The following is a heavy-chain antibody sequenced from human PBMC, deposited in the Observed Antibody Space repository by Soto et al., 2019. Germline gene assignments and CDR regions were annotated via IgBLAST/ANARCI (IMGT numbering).Heavy chain of an antibody. V-gene: IGHV4-30-4*01. Sequence: SETLSLTCTVSGGSISSDDYYWSWIRQAPGRGLEWIGYIHSSGSIYYNPSLKSRATMSMDTAGNQFSLKVSSVTVADTAVYYCARDLDGLHDDTSGPFPRPGWGQGTLVTVS. CDR2: IHSSGSI. CDR3: ARDLDGLHDDTSGPFPRPG. J-gene: IGHJ1*01. D-gene: IGHD3-22*01. CDR1: GGSISSDDYY.